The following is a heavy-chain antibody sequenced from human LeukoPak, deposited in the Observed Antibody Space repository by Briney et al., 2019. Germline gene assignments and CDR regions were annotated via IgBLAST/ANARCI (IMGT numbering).Heavy chain of an antibody. CDR2: INPNSGGT. V-gene: IGHV1-2*02. D-gene: IGHD6-13*01. Sequence: ASVKVSCKASGYTFTGYYMHWVRQAPGQGLEWMGWINPNSGGTNYAQKFQGRVTMTRDTSISTAYMELSRLRSDDAAVYYCARAAIAAAGTWDGYYFDYWGQGTLVTVSS. CDR1: GYTFTGYY. CDR3: ARAAIAAAGTWDGYYFDY. J-gene: IGHJ4*02.